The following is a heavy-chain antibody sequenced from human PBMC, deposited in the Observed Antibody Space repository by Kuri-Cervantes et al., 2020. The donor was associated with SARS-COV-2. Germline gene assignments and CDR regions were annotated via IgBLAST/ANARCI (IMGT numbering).Heavy chain of an antibody. CDR2: ISSSSSYI. CDR1: GFTFSSYS. J-gene: IGHJ4*02. CDR3: ASPRNQYSSSSPFDY. Sequence: GGSLRLSCAASGFTFSSYSMNWVRQAPGKGLEWVSSISSSSSYIYYADSVKGRFTTSRDNAKNSLYLQMNSLRAEDTAVYYCASPRNQYSSSSPFDYWGQGTLVTVSS. V-gene: IGHV3-21*01. D-gene: IGHD6-6*01.